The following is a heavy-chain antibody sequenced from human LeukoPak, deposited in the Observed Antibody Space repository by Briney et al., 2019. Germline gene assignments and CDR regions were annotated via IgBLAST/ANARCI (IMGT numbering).Heavy chain of an antibody. CDR2: ISAYNGNT. V-gene: IGHV1-18*01. CDR3: ARGDFWSGYYMKIDY. D-gene: IGHD3-3*01. CDR1: GYTFTSYG. J-gene: IGHJ4*02. Sequence: ASVKVSCKASGYTFTSYGISWVRQAPGQGLEWMGWISAYNGNTNYAQKFQGRVTMTRDTSISTAYMELSRLRSDDTAVYYCARGDFWSGYYMKIDYWGQGTLVTVSS.